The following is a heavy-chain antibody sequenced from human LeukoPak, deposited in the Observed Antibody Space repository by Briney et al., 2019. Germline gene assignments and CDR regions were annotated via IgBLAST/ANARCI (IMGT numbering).Heavy chain of an antibody. V-gene: IGHV1-18*01. Sequence: ASVKVSCKASGYTFTSYGVSWVRQTPGQGLEWMGWISAYNGNTNYAQKLQGRVTMTTDTSTSTAYMELRSLRSDDTAVYYCVRRGIASPILEYWGQGTLVTVSS. CDR3: VRRGIASPILEY. D-gene: IGHD6-13*01. J-gene: IGHJ4*02. CDR2: ISAYNGNT. CDR1: GYTFTSYG.